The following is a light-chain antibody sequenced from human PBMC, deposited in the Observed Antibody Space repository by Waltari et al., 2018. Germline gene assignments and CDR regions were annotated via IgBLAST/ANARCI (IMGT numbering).Light chain of an antibody. V-gene: IGLV2-8*01. CDR2: EVN. Sequence: QSALTQPPSASGSPGQSVTISCTGTSRDIGTYTYVTWYQQSPGKAPKLLISEVNNRPSGVPDRFSGSKSGNTASLTVSGLQAEDEADYYCSSYTGSNNLYVFGTGTKVTVL. CDR3: SSYTGSNNLYV. CDR1: SRDIGTYTY. J-gene: IGLJ1*01.